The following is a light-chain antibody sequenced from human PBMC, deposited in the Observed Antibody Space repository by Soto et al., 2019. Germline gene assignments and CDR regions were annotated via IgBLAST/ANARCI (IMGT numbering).Light chain of an antibody. CDR2: GAS. CDR1: QSVSSSY. V-gene: IGKV3-20*01. J-gene: IGKJ1*01. CDR3: QQEKT. Sequence: EIVVTQSPGTLSLSPGERATLSCRASQSVSSSYLAWYQQKPGQAPRLLIYGASSRATGIPDRFSGSGSGTDFTLTISRLEPEDFAVYYCQQEKTFGQGTKVDIK.